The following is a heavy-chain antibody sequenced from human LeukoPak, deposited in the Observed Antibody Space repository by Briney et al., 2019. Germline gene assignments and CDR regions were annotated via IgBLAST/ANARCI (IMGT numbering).Heavy chain of an antibody. J-gene: IGHJ2*01. D-gene: IGHD1-14*01. CDR2: IKQDGSEK. V-gene: IGHV3-7*01. Sequence: PGGSLRLSCAASGFTFSSYWMSWVRQAPGKGLEWVANIKQDGSEKYYVDSVKGRFTISRDNAKNSLYLQMNSLRAEDTAVYYCARVSWPDLLGDFDLWGRGTLVTVSS. CDR1: GFTFSSYW. CDR3: ARVSWPDLLGDFDL.